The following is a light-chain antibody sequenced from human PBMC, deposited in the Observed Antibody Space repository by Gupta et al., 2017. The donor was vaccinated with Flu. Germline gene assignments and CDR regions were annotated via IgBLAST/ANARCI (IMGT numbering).Light chain of an antibody. Sequence: PATRAFSPGERATLSCRASESVRSYLAWYRQKPGQAPRLLIYDASNSATGIPARFSGSGSGTDFTLTISTLEPEDSAVYYCQQRTNWLFTFGPGTKVDI. CDR2: DAS. CDR3: QQRTNWLFT. V-gene: IGKV3-11*01. CDR1: ESVRSY. J-gene: IGKJ3*01.